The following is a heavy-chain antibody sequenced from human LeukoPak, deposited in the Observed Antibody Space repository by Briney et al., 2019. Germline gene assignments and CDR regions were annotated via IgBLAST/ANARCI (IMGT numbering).Heavy chain of an antibody. CDR3: ARGSGSGWPLER. CDR2: MYAGGTT. V-gene: IGHV3-53*01. CDR1: GVIVSRNF. Sequence: GGSLRLTCAASGVIVSRNFMSWVRQPPGKGLDWVAIMYAGGTTDYSDSVRGRFHISRDSSNNTLSLQINSLRAEDTAVYYCARGSGSGWPLERWGQGALVTVSS. D-gene: IGHD6-19*01. J-gene: IGHJ4*02.